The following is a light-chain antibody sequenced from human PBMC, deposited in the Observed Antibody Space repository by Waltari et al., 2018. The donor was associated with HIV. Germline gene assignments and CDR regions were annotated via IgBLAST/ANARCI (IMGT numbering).Light chain of an antibody. J-gene: IGLJ3*02. CDR3: QSYDSSLSGWV. Sequence: QSVLTQPPSVSGAPGQRVTISCTGSNSNIGAGYDIHWYQQLPGTAPKLLIYGNPNRPSGVPDRFSGSKSGTSASRAITGLQAEDDADYSCQSYDSSLSGWVFGGGTKLTVL. CDR1: NSNIGAGYD. CDR2: GNP. V-gene: IGLV1-40*01.